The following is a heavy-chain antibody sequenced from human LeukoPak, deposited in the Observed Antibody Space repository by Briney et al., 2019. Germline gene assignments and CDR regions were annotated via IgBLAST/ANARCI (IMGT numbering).Heavy chain of an antibody. V-gene: IGHV2-5*02. Sequence: SGHTLVKPTQTLTLTCTFSGFSLSTSAVGVGWIREPPGNALEWLALIYWDDDKRYSPSLKSRLTITKDTSKNQVVLTMTNMDPVDTATYYCAHRQGLLWFGGYFDYWGQGTLVTVSS. CDR1: GFSLSTSAVG. J-gene: IGHJ4*02. CDR2: IYWDDDK. CDR3: AHRQGLLWFGGYFDY. D-gene: IGHD3-10*01.